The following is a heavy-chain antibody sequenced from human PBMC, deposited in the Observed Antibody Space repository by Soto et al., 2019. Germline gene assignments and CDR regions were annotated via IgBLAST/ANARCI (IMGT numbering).Heavy chain of an antibody. D-gene: IGHD3-10*01. J-gene: IGHJ4*02. CDR3: ARDHYGSGNYYFDY. V-gene: IGHV3-21*01. Sequence: PRGSLRLSCAASGFTFSTYSMNWVRQAPGKGLEWVSFISSSSSYMNYADSVKGRFTISRDNAKNSLYLHMNSLRAEDTAVYYCARDHYGSGNYYFDYWGQGTLVTVSS. CDR2: ISSSSSYM. CDR1: GFTFSTYS.